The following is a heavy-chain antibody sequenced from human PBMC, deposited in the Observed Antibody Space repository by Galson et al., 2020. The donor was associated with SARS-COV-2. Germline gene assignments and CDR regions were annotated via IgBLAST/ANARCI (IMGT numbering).Heavy chain of an antibody. V-gene: IGHV3-9*01. Sequence: GGSLRLSCAASGFTFDDYAMHWVRQAPGKGLEWVSGISWNSGSIGYADSVKGRFTISRDNAKNSLYLQMNSLRAEDTALYYCAKDIIPTVTTYFDYWGQGTLVTVSS. D-gene: IGHD4-17*01. CDR1: GFTFDDYA. CDR2: ISWNSGSI. J-gene: IGHJ4*02. CDR3: AKDIIPTVTTYFDY.